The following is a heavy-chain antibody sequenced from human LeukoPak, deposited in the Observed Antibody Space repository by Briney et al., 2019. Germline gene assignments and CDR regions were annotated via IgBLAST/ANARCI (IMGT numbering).Heavy chain of an antibody. J-gene: IGHJ4*02. Sequence: GGSLRLSCAASGFTFSSYEMNWVRQAPGKGLEWVAVISYDGSNKYYADSVKGRFTISRDNSKNTLYLQMNSLRAEDTAVYYCARDLYYYDSSGYPFDYWGQGTLVTVSS. CDR2: ISYDGSNK. V-gene: IGHV3-30*04. D-gene: IGHD3-22*01. CDR3: ARDLYYYDSSGYPFDY. CDR1: GFTFSSYE.